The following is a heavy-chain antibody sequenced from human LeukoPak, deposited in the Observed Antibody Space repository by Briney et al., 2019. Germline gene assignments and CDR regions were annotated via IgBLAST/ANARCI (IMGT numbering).Heavy chain of an antibody. J-gene: IGHJ4*02. D-gene: IGHD5-12*01. CDR1: GFTFSSYS. V-gene: IGHV3-21*01. CDR2: ISSSSSYI. Sequence: PGGSLRLSRAASGFTFSSYSMNWVRQAPGKGLEWVSSISSSSSYIYYADSVKGRFTISRDNAKNSLYLQMNSLRAEDTAVYYCARELNIVATITSDYWGQGTLVTVSS. CDR3: ARELNIVATITSDY.